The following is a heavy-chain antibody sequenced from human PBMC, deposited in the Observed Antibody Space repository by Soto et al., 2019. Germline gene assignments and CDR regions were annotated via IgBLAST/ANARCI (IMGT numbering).Heavy chain of an antibody. D-gene: IGHD6-19*01. CDR2: ISCCGGSA. Sequence: EVQLVESGGGLVQPGGSLRLSCAASGFTFRSFEMDWVRQAPGKGLEWVSGISCCGGSASYADSVKGRFSIARDDSKNTVSLQLNSLRVEDTAQYYCAKADGQQWLIPHLDNWGQGTLVTVS. CDR1: GFTFRSFE. CDR3: AKADGQQWLIPHLDN. V-gene: IGHV3-23*04. J-gene: IGHJ4*02.